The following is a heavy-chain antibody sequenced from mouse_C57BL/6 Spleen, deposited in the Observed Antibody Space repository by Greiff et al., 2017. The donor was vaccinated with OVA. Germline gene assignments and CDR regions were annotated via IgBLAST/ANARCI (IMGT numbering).Heavy chain of an antibody. CDR3: VRHGKFYFGAMDY. J-gene: IGHJ4*01. CDR2: IRSKSNNYAT. V-gene: IGHV10-1*01. D-gene: IGHD2-1*01. Sequence: EVKLVESGGGLVQPKGSLKLSCAASGFSFNTYAMNWVRQAPGKGLEWVARIRSKSNNYATYYADSVKDRFTISRDDSESMLYLQMNNLKTEDTAMYYCVRHGKFYFGAMDYWGQGTSVTASS. CDR1: GFSFNTYA.